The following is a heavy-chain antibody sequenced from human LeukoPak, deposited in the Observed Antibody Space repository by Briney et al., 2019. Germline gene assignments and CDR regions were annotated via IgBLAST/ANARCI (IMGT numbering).Heavy chain of an antibody. CDR3: VRDGGGYDS. J-gene: IGHJ5*01. D-gene: IGHD5-24*01. CDR1: GFTFTTYW. CDR2: IKEDGSRD. V-gene: IGHV3-7*01. Sequence: GGSLRLSCAASGFTFTTYWMSWVRQTPEKGLEWVANIKEDGSRDYYVDSVKGRFTISRDNAKNLLYLQMKSLRAEDTATYYCVRDGGGYDSWGQGTLVTVSS.